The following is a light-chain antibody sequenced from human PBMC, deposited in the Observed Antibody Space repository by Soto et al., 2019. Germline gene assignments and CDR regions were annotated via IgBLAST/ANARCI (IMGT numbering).Light chain of an antibody. J-gene: IGKJ5*01. V-gene: IGKV3-11*01. CDR1: QSVSSY. CDR3: QQRSNWTPT. CDR2: DAS. Sequence: VSTQSPATLSYLSGPRPNLSRRASQSVSSYLAWYQQKPGQDPRILIYDASNRATGIPARFSGSGSGTDFTLTISRLETEDFAVYECQQRSNWTPTCGQGTKVDIK.